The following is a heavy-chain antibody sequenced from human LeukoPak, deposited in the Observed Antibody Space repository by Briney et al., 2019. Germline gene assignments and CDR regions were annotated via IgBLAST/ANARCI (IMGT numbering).Heavy chain of an antibody. CDR2: IYYSGST. D-gene: IGHD3-10*01. Sequence: SETLSLTCTVSGGSISSYYWSWIRQPPGKGLEWIGYIYYSGSTNYNPSLKSRVTISVDTSKNQLSLKLSSVTAADTAVYYCASLYGSGTKYYMDVWGKGTTVTVSS. CDR3: ASLYGSGTKYYMDV. V-gene: IGHV4-59*08. CDR1: GGSISSYY. J-gene: IGHJ6*03.